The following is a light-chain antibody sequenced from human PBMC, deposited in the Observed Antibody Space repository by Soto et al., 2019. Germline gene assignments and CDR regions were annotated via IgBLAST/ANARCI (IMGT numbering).Light chain of an antibody. CDR1: DNIDTW. J-gene: IGKJ1*01. Sequence: DIQMTQSPSTVSASVGDRVAITCRASDNIDTWVAWYQQKPGEAPKLLIYNASKLEHGDPSRFAGFGSGTEFTLSIASLQPDDSATYYCQHYNSYSRTFGQGTKVEIK. V-gene: IGKV1-5*03. CDR2: NAS. CDR3: QHYNSYSRT.